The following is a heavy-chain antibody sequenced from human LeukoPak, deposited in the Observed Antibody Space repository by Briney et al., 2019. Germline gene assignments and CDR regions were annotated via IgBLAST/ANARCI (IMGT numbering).Heavy chain of an antibody. CDR3: ARQEGDAFDI. J-gene: IGHJ3*02. Sequence: SQTLSLTCALSGDSVSSNSAPCNWIRQSPSRCLEWLGRTYYKSKWFNDFAVSVKSRITINPDTSKNQFSLQLNSVTLEDTAVYYCARQEGDAFDIWGPGTMVTVSS. V-gene: IGHV6-1*01. CDR2: TYYKSKWFN. CDR1: GDSVSSNSAP.